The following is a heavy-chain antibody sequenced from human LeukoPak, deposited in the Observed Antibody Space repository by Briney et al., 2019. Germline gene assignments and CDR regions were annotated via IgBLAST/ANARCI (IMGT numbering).Heavy chain of an antibody. D-gene: IGHD2-15*01. V-gene: IGHV4-34*01. Sequence: SETLSLTCAVYGGSFSGYYWSWIRRPPGKGLEWIGEINHSGSTNYNPSLKSRVTISVDTSKNQFSLKLSSVTAADTAVYYCARGGMGCSGGSCYPGYFDYWGQGTLVTVSS. CDR3: ARGGMGCSGGSCYPGYFDY. CDR1: GGSFSGYY. CDR2: INHSGST. J-gene: IGHJ4*02.